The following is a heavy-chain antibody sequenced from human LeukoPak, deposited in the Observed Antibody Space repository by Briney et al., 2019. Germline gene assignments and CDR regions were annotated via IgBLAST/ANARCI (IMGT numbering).Heavy chain of an antibody. V-gene: IGHV4-59*08. Sequence: SETLSLTCTVSGGSISSYYWSWIRQPPGKGLEWIGYIYYSGSTNYNPSLKSRVTISVDTSKNQFSLKLSSVTAADTAVYYCARRYSNYWGYYFDYWGQGTLVTVSS. J-gene: IGHJ4*02. CDR2: IYYSGST. D-gene: IGHD4-11*01. CDR3: ARRYSNYWGYYFDY. CDR1: GGSISSYY.